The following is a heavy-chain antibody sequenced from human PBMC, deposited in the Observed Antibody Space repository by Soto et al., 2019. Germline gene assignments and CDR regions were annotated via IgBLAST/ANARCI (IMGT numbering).Heavy chain of an antibody. V-gene: IGHV3-74*01. J-gene: IGHJ4*02. CDR3: ASTYFDY. Sequence: EVHLVESGGGLVQPGGSLRLSCAASGFTFSSYWMHWVRQVPGKGLVWVSRINGDGSTTYYADSVKGRFTISRDNAKNTVFLQMSSLRAEDTAVYSCASTYFDYWGQGALVTVSS. CDR2: INGDGSTT. CDR1: GFTFSSYW.